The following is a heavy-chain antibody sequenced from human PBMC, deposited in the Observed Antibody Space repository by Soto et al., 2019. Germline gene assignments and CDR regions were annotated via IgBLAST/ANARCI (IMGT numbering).Heavy chain of an antibody. D-gene: IGHD2-15*01. CDR2: ISYDGSNK. Sequence: GESLKISCAASGFTFSSYGMHWVRQAPGKGLEWVAVISYDGSNKYYADSVKGRFTISRDNSKNTLYLQMNSLRAEDTAVYYCAKDLLTTDSILFEYYFDYWGQGTLVTVSS. CDR3: AKDLLTTDSILFEYYFDY. J-gene: IGHJ4*02. V-gene: IGHV3-30*18. CDR1: GFTFSSYG.